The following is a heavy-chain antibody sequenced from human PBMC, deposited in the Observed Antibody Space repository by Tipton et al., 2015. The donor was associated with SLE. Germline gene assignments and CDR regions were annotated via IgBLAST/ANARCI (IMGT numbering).Heavy chain of an antibody. CDR3: ARDPRYSSSSGGD. D-gene: IGHD6-6*01. CDR1: GGSISSSGYD. J-gene: IGHJ1*01. CDR2: FYHSGST. Sequence: TLSLTCTVSGGSISSSGYDWGWIRQPPGKGLEWIGRFYHSGSTYYNPSLKSRVTISVDTSKNQFSLKLSSVTAADTAVYYCARDPRYSSSSGGDWGQGTLVTVSS. V-gene: IGHV4-39*07.